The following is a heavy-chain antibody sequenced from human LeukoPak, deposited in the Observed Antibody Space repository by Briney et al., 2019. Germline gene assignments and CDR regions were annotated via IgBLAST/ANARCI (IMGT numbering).Heavy chain of an antibody. V-gene: IGHV3-7*04. J-gene: IGHJ4*02. Sequence: PGGSLRLSCAASGFSFSAYWMGWVRQAPGKGLEWVATIKEDGSEKYYVDSVKGRLTISRDNAKNSLYLQMNSLRAEDTAVYFCVRAPDHGADKWGQGTLVTVSS. CDR1: GFSFSAYW. D-gene: IGHD1-14*01. CDR2: IKEDGSEK. CDR3: VRAPDHGADK.